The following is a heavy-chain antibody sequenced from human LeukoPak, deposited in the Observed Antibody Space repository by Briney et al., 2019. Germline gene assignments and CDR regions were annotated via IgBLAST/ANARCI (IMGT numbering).Heavy chain of an antibody. D-gene: IGHD2-15*01. J-gene: IGHJ4*02. CDR2: IKHDGTAK. Sequence: PGGSLRLSCAASGFRFSNYFMSWARQAPGKGLEGVATIKHDGTAKTYGDSVQGRFTISRDNAQNSVYLQMNSLRAEDTAFYYCASSFTPNYYDIWGQGILVTVSS. V-gene: IGHV3-7*01. CDR3: ASSFTPNYYDI. CDR1: GFRFSNYF.